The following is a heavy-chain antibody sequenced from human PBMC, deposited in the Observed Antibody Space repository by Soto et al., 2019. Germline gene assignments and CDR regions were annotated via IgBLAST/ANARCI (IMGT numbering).Heavy chain of an antibody. CDR1: GGSISSSSYY. V-gene: IGHV4-39*01. J-gene: IGHJ6*02. CDR2: IYYSGST. Sequence: SETLSLTCTVSGGSISSSSYYWGWIRQPPGKGLEWIGSIYYSGSTYYNPSLKSRVTISVDTSKNQFSLKLSSVTAADTAVYYCARQVGVFTIFGVVAPGGDYYYAMDVWGQGTTVTVSS. CDR3: ARQVGVFTIFGVVAPGGDYYYAMDV. D-gene: IGHD3-3*01.